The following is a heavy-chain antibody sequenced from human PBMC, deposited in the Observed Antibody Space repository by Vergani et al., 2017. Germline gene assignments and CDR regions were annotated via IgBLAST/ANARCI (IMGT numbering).Heavy chain of an antibody. CDR3: AKVRQYYDFWSGYPPYFDY. V-gene: IGHV3-23*01. D-gene: IGHD3-3*01. CDR1: GFTFSSYG. CDR2: ISGSGGST. Sequence: EVQLLESGGGLVQPGGSLRLSCAASGFTFSSYGMSWVRQAPGKGLEWVSAISGSGGSTYYADSVKGRFTISRDNSKNTLYLQMNSLRAEDTAVYYCAKVRQYYDFWSGYPPYFDYWGQGTLVTVSS. J-gene: IGHJ4*02.